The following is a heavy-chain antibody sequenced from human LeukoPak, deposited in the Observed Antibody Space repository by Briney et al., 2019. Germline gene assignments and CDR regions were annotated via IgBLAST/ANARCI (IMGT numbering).Heavy chain of an antibody. Sequence: GRSLRLSCAASGFTFSSYAMHWVRQAPGKGLEWVAVISYDGSNKYYADSVKGRFTISRDNSKNTLYLQMNSLRAEDTAVYYCARDGEGQYCSSTSCYYYYYMDVWGKGTTVTVSS. J-gene: IGHJ6*03. D-gene: IGHD2-2*01. CDR1: GFTFSSYA. CDR2: ISYDGSNK. V-gene: IGHV3-30*04. CDR3: ARDGEGQYCSSTSCYYYYYMDV.